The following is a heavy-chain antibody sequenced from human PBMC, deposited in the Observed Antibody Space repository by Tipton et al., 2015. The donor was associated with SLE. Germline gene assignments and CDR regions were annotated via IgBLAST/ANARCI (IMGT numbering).Heavy chain of an antibody. V-gene: IGHV1-18*04. J-gene: IGHJ3*02. D-gene: IGHD3-22*01. CDR3: ARDPGDSSVAFDI. CDR2: ISGYNGNT. Sequence: QLVQSGAEVKKPGASVKVSCKASGYTFTNYGISWVRQAHGQGLEWMGWISGYNGNTNYAQKVQGRVTMTTDTSTSRAYMELKSLRSDDTAVYYCARDPGDSSVAFDIWGQGTMVTVSS. CDR1: GYTFTNYG.